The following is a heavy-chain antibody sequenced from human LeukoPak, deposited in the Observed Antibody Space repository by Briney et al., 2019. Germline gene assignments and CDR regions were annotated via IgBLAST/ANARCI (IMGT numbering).Heavy chain of an antibody. CDR1: GFIFRNYA. V-gene: IGHV3-23*01. J-gene: IGHJ4*02. CDR2: ITGSGDTT. D-gene: IGHD3-9*01. CDR3: AKWGDYDILTGYYVSDF. Sequence: GASLRLSCAASGFIFRNYAMSWVRQAPGKGLEWVSAITGSGDTTYYADSVKGRFTISRDNSKNTLYVEMNTLRAENTAVYYCAKWGDYDILTGYYVSDFWGQGTLVTVSS.